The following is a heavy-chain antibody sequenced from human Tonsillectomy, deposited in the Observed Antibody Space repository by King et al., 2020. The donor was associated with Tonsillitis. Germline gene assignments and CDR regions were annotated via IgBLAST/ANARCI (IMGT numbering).Heavy chain of an antibody. CDR3: SKAYCSSTSCYLGYYYYMDV. V-gene: IGHV3-9*01. D-gene: IGHD2-2*01. CDR1: GFTFDDYA. J-gene: IGHJ6*03. CDR2: ISWHSGSI. Sequence: QLVQSGGGLVQPGRSLRLSCAASGFTFDDYAMHWVRQAPGKGLVWVSGISWHSGSIGYADSVRGRFTISRDNAKNSLYLQMNSLRAEDTALYYCSKAYCSSTSCYLGYYYYMDVWGKGTTVTVSS.